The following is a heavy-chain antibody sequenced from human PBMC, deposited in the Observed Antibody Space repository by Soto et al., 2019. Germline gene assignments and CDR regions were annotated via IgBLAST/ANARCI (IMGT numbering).Heavy chain of an antibody. D-gene: IGHD3-10*01. CDR2: IYNDGTYS. Sequence: GGSLRLSCAASGFIFKMYWMHWVRQSPGKGLVWISRIYNDGTYSDYADSVRGRFTISRDYFNDTLFFQLNNLRAEDSGLYYCTRGPRPISTGTGAYWGQGTQVTVS. CDR3: TRGPRPISTGTGAY. CDR1: GFIFKMYW. J-gene: IGHJ4*02. V-gene: IGHV3-74*01.